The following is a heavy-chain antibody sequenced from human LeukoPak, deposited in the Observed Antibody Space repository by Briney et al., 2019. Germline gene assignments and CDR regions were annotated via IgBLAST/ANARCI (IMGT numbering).Heavy chain of an antibody. D-gene: IGHD6-19*01. V-gene: IGHV3-11*04. CDR2: ISSSGSTI. CDR1: GFTFSDYY. J-gene: IGHJ3*02. Sequence: PGGSLRLSCAASGFTFSDYYMSWIRQAPGKGLEWVSYISSSGSTIYYADSVKGRFTISRDNAKKSLYLQMSSLRAEDTAVYYCARDMGSGWRPDAFDIWGQGTMVTVSS. CDR3: ARDMGSGWRPDAFDI.